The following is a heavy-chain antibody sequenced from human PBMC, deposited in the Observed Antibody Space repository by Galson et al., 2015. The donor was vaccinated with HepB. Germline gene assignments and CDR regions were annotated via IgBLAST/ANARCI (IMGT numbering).Heavy chain of an antibody. V-gene: IGHV3-7*03. CDR3: AAQGYGVILGAFDI. J-gene: IGHJ3*02. D-gene: IGHD5-18*01. Sequence: SLRLSCAASGFTFSSYWMSWVRQAPGKGLEWVANIKQDGSEKYYVDSVKGRFTISRDNAKNSLYLQMNSLRAEDTAVYYCAAQGYGVILGAFDIWGQGTMVTVSS. CDR1: GFTFSSYW. CDR2: IKQDGSEK.